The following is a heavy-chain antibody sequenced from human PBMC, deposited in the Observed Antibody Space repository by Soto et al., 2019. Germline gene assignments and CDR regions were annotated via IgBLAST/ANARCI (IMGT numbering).Heavy chain of an antibody. Sequence: GGSLRLSCAASGFAFNDFSMSWVRQAPGKGLEWVSAISGSGGSTYYADSVKGRFTISRDNSKNTLYLQMNSLRAEDTAVYYCAKDAYYYDSSGYYWDAFDIWGQGTMVTVSS. CDR1: GFAFNDFS. CDR2: ISGSGGST. V-gene: IGHV3-23*01. CDR3: AKDAYYYDSSGYYWDAFDI. D-gene: IGHD3-22*01. J-gene: IGHJ3*02.